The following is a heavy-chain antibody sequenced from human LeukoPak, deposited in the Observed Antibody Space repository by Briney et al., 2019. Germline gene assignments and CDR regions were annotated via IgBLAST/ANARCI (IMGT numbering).Heavy chain of an antibody. CDR3: ARNRRASKRDYCSSTSCRHNWFDP. CDR2: INPNSGGT. V-gene: IGHV1-2*06. CDR1: GYTFTGYY. J-gene: IGHJ5*02. D-gene: IGHD2-2*01. Sequence: ASVKVSCKASGYTFTGYYMHWVRQAPGQGLEWMGRINPNSGGTNYAQKFQGRVTMTRDTSISTAYMELSRLRSDDTAVYYCARNRRASKRDYCSSTSCRHNWFDPWGQGTLVTVSS.